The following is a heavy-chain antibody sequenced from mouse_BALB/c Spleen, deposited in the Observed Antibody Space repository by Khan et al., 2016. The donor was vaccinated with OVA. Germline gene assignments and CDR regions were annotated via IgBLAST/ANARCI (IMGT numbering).Heavy chain of an antibody. CDR2: ISYSGST. V-gene: IGHV3-2*02. CDR1: GYSITSDYA. J-gene: IGHJ3*01. CDR3: ARWFTY. Sequence: VQLKESGPGLVKPSQSLSLTCTVTGYSITSDYAWNWIRQFPGNKLEWMGYISYSGSTTYNPSLKSRISITRDTSKNQFFLQLNSVTTEDTATYYCARWFTYWGQGTLVNVSA.